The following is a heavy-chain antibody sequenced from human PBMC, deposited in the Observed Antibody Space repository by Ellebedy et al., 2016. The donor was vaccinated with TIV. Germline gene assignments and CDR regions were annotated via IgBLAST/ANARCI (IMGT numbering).Heavy chain of an antibody. Sequence: GESLKISCAASGFTFSSHSMNWVRQAPGKGLEWVSSISSTGINKYSADSVKGRFTISRDNAKNSLYLQMNSLRAEDTAVYYCARVRYCSHSGCPTYDAFDIWGQGTVVTVSS. CDR3: ARVRYCSHSGCPTYDAFDI. D-gene: IGHD2-15*01. CDR2: ISSTGINK. CDR1: GFTFSSHS. J-gene: IGHJ3*02. V-gene: IGHV3-21*01.